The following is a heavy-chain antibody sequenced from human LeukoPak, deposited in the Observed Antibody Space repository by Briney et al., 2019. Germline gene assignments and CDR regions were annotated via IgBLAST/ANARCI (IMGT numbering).Heavy chain of an antibody. Sequence: GGSLRLSCAASGFTFSDYYMSWIRQAPGKGLEWVSYISSSGSTIYYADSVEGRFTISRDNAKNSLYLQMNSLRAEDTALYYCARVPGTDESYNWFDPWGQGTLVTVSS. J-gene: IGHJ5*02. CDR2: ISSSGSTI. V-gene: IGHV3-11*01. CDR1: GFTFSDYY. CDR3: ARVPGTDESYNWFDP. D-gene: IGHD3-10*01.